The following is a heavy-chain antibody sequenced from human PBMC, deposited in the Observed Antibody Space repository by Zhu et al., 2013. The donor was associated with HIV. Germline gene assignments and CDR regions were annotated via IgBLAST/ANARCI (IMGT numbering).Heavy chain of an antibody. D-gene: IGHD3-22*01. CDR3: ARGVRIVVVPDAFDI. Sequence: VQLVESGGGVVQPGRSLRLSCAASGFTFSSYAMHWVRQAPGKGLEWVAVISYDGSNKYYADSVKGRFTISRDNSKNTLYLQMNSLRAEDTAVYYCARGVRIVVVPDAFDIWGQGTMVTVSS. V-gene: IGHV3-30-3*01. CDR2: ISYDGSNK. J-gene: IGHJ3*02. CDR1: GFTFSSYA.